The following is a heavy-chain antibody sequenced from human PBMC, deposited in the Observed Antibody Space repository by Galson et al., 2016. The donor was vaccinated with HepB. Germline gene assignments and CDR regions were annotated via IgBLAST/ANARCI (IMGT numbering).Heavy chain of an antibody. CDR2: ISRSSDSI. CDR1: GFTFSAYT. J-gene: IGHJ2*01. D-gene: IGHD5-18*01. Sequence: SLRLSCAASGFTFSAYTMHWVRQAPGKGLEWVSYISRSSDSIYFADSVKGRFTVSRDNAWNSVDLQMRSLRGEDTAVYYCARGGNSGYTYGVGNWYFDLWGRGTLVSVSS. V-gene: IGHV3-48*01. CDR3: ARGGNSGYTYGVGNWYFDL.